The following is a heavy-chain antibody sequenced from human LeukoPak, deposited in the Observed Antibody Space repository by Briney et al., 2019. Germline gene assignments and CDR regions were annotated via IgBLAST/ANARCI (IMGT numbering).Heavy chain of an antibody. J-gene: IGHJ6*03. V-gene: IGHV3-7*01. Sequence: PGGSLRLSCTASGFTFGDYAMSWVRQAPGKGLEWVANIKQDGTEKYYVDSVKGRFTISRDNAKNTLYLQMNSLRAEDTAVYYCARDYGSGSYTYYYVDVWGKGTTVTISS. D-gene: IGHD3-10*01. CDR2: IKQDGTEK. CDR3: ARDYGSGSYTYYYVDV. CDR1: GFTFGDYA.